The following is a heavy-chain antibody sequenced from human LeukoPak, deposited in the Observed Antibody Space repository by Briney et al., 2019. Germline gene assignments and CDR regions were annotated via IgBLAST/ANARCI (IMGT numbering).Heavy chain of an antibody. CDR3: ARALPSSWYFFDY. CDR2: ISSSSSTI. J-gene: IGHJ4*02. CDR1: GFTFSDYY. V-gene: IGHV3-11*04. Sequence: GGSLRLSCAASGFTFSDYYMSWVRQAPGKGLEWVSYISSSSSTIHYADSVKGRFTISRDNAKNSLYLQMNSLRAEDTAVYYCARALPSSWYFFDYWGQGTLVTVSS. D-gene: IGHD6-13*01.